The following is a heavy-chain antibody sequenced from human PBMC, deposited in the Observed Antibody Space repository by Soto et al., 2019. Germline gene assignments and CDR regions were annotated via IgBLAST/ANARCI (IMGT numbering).Heavy chain of an antibody. Sequence: GGSLRLSYAASGWKFSSYWMSWVRQAPGKGLEWVANIKQDGSEKYYVDSVKGRFTISRDNAKNSLYLQMNSLRAEDTAVYYCARERWVTIFGVANYYYYMDVWGKGTTVTVSS. D-gene: IGHD3-3*01. CDR1: GWKFSSYW. J-gene: IGHJ6*03. V-gene: IGHV3-7*01. CDR2: IKQDGSEK. CDR3: ARERWVTIFGVANYYYYMDV.